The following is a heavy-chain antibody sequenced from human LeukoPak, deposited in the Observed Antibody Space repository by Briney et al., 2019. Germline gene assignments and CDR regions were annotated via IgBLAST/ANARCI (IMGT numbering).Heavy chain of an antibody. CDR1: GFTFSDYY. D-gene: IGHD4-17*01. CDR3: VRGDYGDYTLFDY. CDR2: ISSSSSYT. V-gene: IGHV3-11*05. Sequence: PGGSLGLSCAASGFTFSDYYMSWIRQAPGKGLEWVSYISSSSSYTNYADSVKGRFTISRDNAKNSLYLQMNSLRAEDTAVYYCVRGDYGDYTLFDYWGQGTLVTVSS. J-gene: IGHJ4*02.